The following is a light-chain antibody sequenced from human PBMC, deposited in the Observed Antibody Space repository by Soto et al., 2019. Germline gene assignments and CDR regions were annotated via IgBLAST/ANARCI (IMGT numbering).Light chain of an antibody. CDR3: QQLYTLPFT. CDR2: EAS. J-gene: IGKJ5*01. V-gene: IGKV1-9*01. CDR1: HDISTF. Sequence: DIQMTQSPSTLSASIGDRVTITCRASHDISTFLAWYQQKPGKAPKLLIYEASTLQSGVPSRFSGSGSGTEFTLTISGLLPEDFAAYHCQQLYTLPFTFGQGTRREI.